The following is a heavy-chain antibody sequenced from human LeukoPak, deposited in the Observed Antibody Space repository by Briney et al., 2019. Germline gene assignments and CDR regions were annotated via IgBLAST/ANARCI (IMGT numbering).Heavy chain of an antibody. V-gene: IGHV4-59*01. Sequence: SETLSLTCTVSGNSINNYYWSWIRQPPGKGLEWIGYIYYNGSTNYIPSLKSRVTISIDTSKNQFSLKLSSVTAADTAVYYCARHRILLWFGELSQNWFDPWGQGTLVTVSS. D-gene: IGHD3-10*01. CDR2: IYYNGST. J-gene: IGHJ5*02. CDR1: GNSINNYY. CDR3: ARHRILLWFGELSQNWFDP.